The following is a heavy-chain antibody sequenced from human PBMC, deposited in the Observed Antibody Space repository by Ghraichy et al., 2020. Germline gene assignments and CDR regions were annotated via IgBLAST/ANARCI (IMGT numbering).Heavy chain of an antibody. CDR3: TRDLQGGAHTSTDY. CDR2: IRRKTYGGTT. D-gene: IGHD2-2*01. CDR1: GFTFGDYA. Sequence: GGSLRLSCTASGFTFGDYAMSWFRQAPGKGLQGVGLIRRKTYGGTTEYAASVKGRFTISRDDSKSIAYLQMNSLKTEDTAVYYCTRDLQGGAHTSTDYWGQGTLVTVSS. V-gene: IGHV3-49*03. J-gene: IGHJ4*02.